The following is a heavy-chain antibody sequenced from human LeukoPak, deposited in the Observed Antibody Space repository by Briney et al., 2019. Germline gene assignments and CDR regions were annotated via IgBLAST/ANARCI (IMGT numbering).Heavy chain of an antibody. CDR3: ASGYQWVLRYFDWLLYLDY. V-gene: IGHV1-69*13. CDR2: IIPIFGTA. Sequence: ASVKVSCKASGGTFISYAISWVRQAPGQGLEWMGGIIPIFGTANYAQKFQGRVTITADESTSTAYMELSSLRSEDTAVYYCASGYQWVLRYFDWLLYLDYWGQGTLVTVSS. J-gene: IGHJ4*02. CDR1: GGTFISYA. D-gene: IGHD3-9*01.